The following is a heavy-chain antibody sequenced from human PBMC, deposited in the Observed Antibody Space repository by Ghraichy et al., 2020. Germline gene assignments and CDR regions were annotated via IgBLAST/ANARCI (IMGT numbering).Heavy chain of an antibody. CDR3: AIDSSGYCSGGSCYSGVDYYYGMDV. CDR1: GFTFSSYS. V-gene: IGHV3-21*01. D-gene: IGHD2-15*01. CDR2: ISSSSSYI. J-gene: IGHJ6*02. Sequence: GGSLRLSCAASGFTFSSYSMNWVRQAPGKGLEWVSSISSSSSYIYYADSVKGRFTISRDNAKNSLYLQMNSLRAEDTAVYYCAIDSSGYCSGGSCYSGVDYYYGMDVWGQGTTVTVSS.